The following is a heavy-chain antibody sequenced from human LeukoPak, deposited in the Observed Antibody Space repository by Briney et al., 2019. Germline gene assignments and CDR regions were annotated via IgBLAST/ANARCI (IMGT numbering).Heavy chain of an antibody. CDR1: GFTFSNAW. Sequence: GGSLRLSCAASGFTFSNAWMSWVRQAPGKGLEWVGHIKRKTDAGTTDYAAPVKGRFTISRDDSKNTLYLQMNSLKAEGTAVYYCTTALNWGSARHYWGQGTLVTVSS. CDR3: TTALNWGSARHY. D-gene: IGHD7-27*01. J-gene: IGHJ4*02. CDR2: IKRKTDAGTT. V-gene: IGHV3-15*01.